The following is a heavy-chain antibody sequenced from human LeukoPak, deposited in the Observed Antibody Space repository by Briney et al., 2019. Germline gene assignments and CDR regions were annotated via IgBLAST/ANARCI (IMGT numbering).Heavy chain of an antibody. J-gene: IGHJ6*04. CDR3: AELGITMIGGV. CDR1: GFTFSSYW. CDR2: INSDGSST. V-gene: IGHV3-74*01. Sequence: GGSLRLSCAASGFTFSSYWMHWVRQAPGKGLVWVSRINSDGSSTSYADSVKGRFTVSRDNAKNSLYLQMNSLRAEDTAVYYCAELGITMIGGVWGKGTTVTISS. D-gene: IGHD3-10*02.